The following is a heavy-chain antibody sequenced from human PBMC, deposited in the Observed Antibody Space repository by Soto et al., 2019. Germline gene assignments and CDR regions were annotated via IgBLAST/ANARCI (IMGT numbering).Heavy chain of an antibody. CDR2: IYYSGST. D-gene: IGHD2-15*01. CDR1: GGSISSSSYY. Sequence: PSETLSLTCTVSGGSISSSSYYWGWIRQPPGKGLEWIGSIYYSGSTYYSPSLKSRVTISVDTSKNQFSLKLSSVTAADTAVYYCARRVDYYYGMDVWGQGTTVTVSS. CDR3: ARRVDYYYGMDV. V-gene: IGHV4-39*01. J-gene: IGHJ6*02.